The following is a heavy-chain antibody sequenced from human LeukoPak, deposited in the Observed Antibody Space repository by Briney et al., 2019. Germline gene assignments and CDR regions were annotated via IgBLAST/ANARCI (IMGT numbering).Heavy chain of an antibody. CDR1: GYTFTSYG. J-gene: IGHJ5*02. D-gene: IGHD3-10*01. V-gene: IGHV1-18*01. CDR2: ISAYNGNT. Sequence: GASVKVSCKASGYTFTSYGISWVRQAPGQGLEWMGWISAYNGNTNYAQKLQGRVTMTTDTSTSTAYMELRSLRSDDTAVYYCAKTYYYGSGSYYRPGFDPWGQGTLVTVSS. CDR3: AKTYYYGSGSYYRPGFDP.